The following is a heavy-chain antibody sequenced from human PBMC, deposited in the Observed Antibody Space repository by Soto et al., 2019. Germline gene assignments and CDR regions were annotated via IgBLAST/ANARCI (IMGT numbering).Heavy chain of an antibody. D-gene: IGHD5-12*01. V-gene: IGHV2-5*01. J-gene: IGHJ5*02. CDR3: VREALKGDIYWFDP. Sequence: QITLKESGPTLVQPTQTLTLTCTFSGFSLNTRGVGVGWIRQPPGKALEWLALTYWNNDDRYSPSLRSRLTITKDTSKNQVVLTMTNMDPVDTATYFCVREALKGDIYWFDPWGQGTLVTVSS. CDR1: GFSLNTRGVG. CDR2: TYWNNDD.